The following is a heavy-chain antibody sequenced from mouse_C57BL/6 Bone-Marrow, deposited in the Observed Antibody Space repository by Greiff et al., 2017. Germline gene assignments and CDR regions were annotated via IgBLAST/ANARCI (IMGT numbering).Heavy chain of an antibody. CDR1: GYTFTRYW. J-gene: IGHJ4*01. CDR2: INPSNGGT. V-gene: IGHV1-53*01. D-gene: IGHD3-2*02. CDR3: ARLGSSGYFYAMDY. Sequence: QVQLQQPGTELVKPGASVKLSCKASGYTFTRYWMHWVTQRPGQGLEWIGNINPSNGGTNYNEKFKSKATLTVDKSSSTAYMQLSSLTSEDSAVYYCARLGSSGYFYAMDYWGQGTSVTVSS.